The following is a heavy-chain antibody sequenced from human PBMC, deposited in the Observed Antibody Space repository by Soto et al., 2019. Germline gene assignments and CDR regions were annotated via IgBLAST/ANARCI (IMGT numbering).Heavy chain of an antibody. CDR1: GFIFTSYG. D-gene: IGHD4-4*01. CDR3: ARSRDGYSFYFYYGMDG. V-gene: IGHV3-30*03. Sequence: GGSLRLSCAASGFIFTSYGMHWVRQAPGKGLEWMALILHDGSAEYYADSVKGRFTISRDNSKNTLYLQMNSLAAEDTAVYYCARSRDGYSFYFYYGMDGWGQGTTVTISS. J-gene: IGHJ6*02. CDR2: ILHDGSAE.